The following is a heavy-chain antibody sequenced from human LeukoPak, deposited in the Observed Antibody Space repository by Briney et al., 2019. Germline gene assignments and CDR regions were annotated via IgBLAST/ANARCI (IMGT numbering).Heavy chain of an antibody. D-gene: IGHD2-21*01. CDR3: AKDMEPIVVVNNFDY. V-gene: IGHV3-9*01. Sequence: GGSLRLSCAASGFTFDDYAMHWVRQAPGKGLEWGSGISWNSGSIGYADSVKGRFTISRDNAKKSLYLHMNSLSAEDTALYYCAKDMEPIVVVNNFDYWGQGTLVPVSS. J-gene: IGHJ4*02. CDR1: GFTFDDYA. CDR2: ISWNSGSI.